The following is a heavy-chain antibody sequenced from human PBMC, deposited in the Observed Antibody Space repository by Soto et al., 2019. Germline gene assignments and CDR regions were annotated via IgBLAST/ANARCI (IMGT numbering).Heavy chain of an antibody. CDR3: ARVRLDVVVPAAVYYYYYMDV. CDR1: GFTFSSYS. V-gene: IGHV3-21*01. J-gene: IGHJ6*03. CDR2: ISSSSSYI. D-gene: IGHD2-2*01. Sequence: EVQLVESGGGLVKPGGSLRLSCAASGFTFSSYSMNWVCQAPGKGLEWVSSISSSSSYIYYADSVKGRFTISRDNAKNSLYLQMNSLRAEDTAVYYCARVRLDVVVPAAVYYYYYMDVWGKGTTVTVSS.